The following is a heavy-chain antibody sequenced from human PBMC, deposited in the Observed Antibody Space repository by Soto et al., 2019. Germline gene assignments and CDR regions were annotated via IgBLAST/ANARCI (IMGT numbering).Heavy chain of an antibody. CDR1: GGSISSYY. V-gene: IGHV4-59*01. CDR2: IYYSGST. CDR3: ARERRDGYKHYFDN. D-gene: IGHD5-12*01. Sequence: HVQLQESGPGLVKPSETLSLMCTVSGGSISSYYWSWIRQPPGKGLEWIGYIYYSGSTNYNPSLKSRVTISVDTSKNQFSLKLSSVTAADTAVYYCARERRDGYKHYFDNWGQGTLVTVSS. J-gene: IGHJ4*02.